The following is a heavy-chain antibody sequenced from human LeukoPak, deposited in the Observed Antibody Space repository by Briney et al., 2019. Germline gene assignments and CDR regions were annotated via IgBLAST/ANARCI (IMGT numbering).Heavy chain of an antibody. Sequence: GESLKISCMGSGYSFTNYWIGWVRQMPGKGLEWMGIIYPGDSDTRYSPSFQGRVTISADKSISTAYLQWSSLKASDTAMYYCARQATYYDILTASGYFDYWGQGTLVTVSS. CDR3: ARQATYYDILTASGYFDY. D-gene: IGHD3-9*01. V-gene: IGHV5-51*01. CDR1: GYSFTNYW. CDR2: IYPGDSDT. J-gene: IGHJ4*02.